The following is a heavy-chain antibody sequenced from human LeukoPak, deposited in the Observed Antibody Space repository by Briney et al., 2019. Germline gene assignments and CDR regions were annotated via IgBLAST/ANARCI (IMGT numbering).Heavy chain of an antibody. V-gene: IGHV1-69*04. CDR1: GYTFTSYG. CDR3: ARDEVAYGYSP. Sequence: SVKVSCKASGYTFTSYGISWVRQAPGQGLEWMGRIIPILGIANYAQKFQGRVTITADKSTSTAYMELSSLRSEDTAVYYCARDEVAYGYSPWGQGTLVTVSS. D-gene: IGHD1-26*01. CDR2: IIPILGIA. J-gene: IGHJ5*02.